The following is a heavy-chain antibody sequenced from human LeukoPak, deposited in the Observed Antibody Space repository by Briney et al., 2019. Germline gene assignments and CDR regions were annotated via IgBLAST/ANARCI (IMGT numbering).Heavy chain of an antibody. CDR2: ISYDGSSK. Sequence: GGSLRLSCAASGFTFSSFGMHWVRQAPGKGLEWVAVISYDGSSKYYADSVKGRFTISRDNSKNTLYLQMNSLRAEDTAVYYCARVRAAYYYGMDVWGRGTTVTVSS. CDR3: ARVRAAYYYGMDV. J-gene: IGHJ6*02. CDR1: GFTFSSFG. V-gene: IGHV3-30*03.